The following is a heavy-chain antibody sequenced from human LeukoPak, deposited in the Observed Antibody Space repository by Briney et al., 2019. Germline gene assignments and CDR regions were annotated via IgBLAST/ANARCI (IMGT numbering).Heavy chain of an antibody. V-gene: IGHV4-34*01. CDR2: INHSGST. CDR1: GGSFSGYY. J-gene: IGHJ4*02. Sequence: SETLSLTCAVYGGSFSGYYWSWIRQPPGKGLEWIGEINHSGSTNYNPSLRSRVSISVDTSKNQFSLKLNSVTAADTAVYYCASEYQLLYYYEYSWGQGTLVTVSS. CDR3: ASEYQLLYYYEYS. D-gene: IGHD2-2*02.